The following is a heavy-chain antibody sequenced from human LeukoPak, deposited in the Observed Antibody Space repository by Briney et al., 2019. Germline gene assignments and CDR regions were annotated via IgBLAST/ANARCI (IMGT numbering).Heavy chain of an antibody. CDR3: TRKATTGPTKAAFDV. V-gene: IGHV4-38-2*01. CDR1: GYSISNDYY. D-gene: IGHD4-17*01. Sequence: SETLSLTCAVSGYSISNDYYWGWIRQPPGRGLEWIGHIYHSGSGYYNPSLKSRVAISVDTSKNQFSLKLSSVTAVDTAVYYCTRKATTGPTKAAFDVWGQGTMVTVSS. J-gene: IGHJ3*01. CDR2: IYHSGSG.